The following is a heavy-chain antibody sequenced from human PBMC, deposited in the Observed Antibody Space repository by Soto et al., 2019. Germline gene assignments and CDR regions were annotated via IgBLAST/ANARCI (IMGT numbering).Heavy chain of an antibody. V-gene: IGHV3-23*01. J-gene: IGHJ6*02. CDR1: GFTFSSFG. Sequence: GGSLRLSCTASGFTFSSFGMTWVRQAPGKGLEWVSTVAGNVSNRHYADFVKGRFTISRDNSKNTLSLQMNSLRAEDTAVYYCAGDYLRLNSLNGNYYSYGMDVWGQGTAVTV. D-gene: IGHD4-17*01. CDR2: VAGNVSNR. CDR3: AGDYLRLNSLNGNYYSYGMDV.